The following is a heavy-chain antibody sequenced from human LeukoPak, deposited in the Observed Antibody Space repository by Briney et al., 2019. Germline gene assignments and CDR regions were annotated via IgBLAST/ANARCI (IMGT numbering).Heavy chain of an antibody. V-gene: IGHV3-7*03. Sequence: GGSLRLSCEGSAFIFSGHWMNWVRQTPGKGLEWVASIKEDGSVRQYVDSVKGRFSISRDNTKGSLFLQLNSLRAEDTAVYYCARGVTTDCSGGSCYDVWGQGTTVTVSS. CDR3: ARGVTTDCSGGSCYDV. CDR1: AFIFSGHW. CDR2: IKEDGSVR. D-gene: IGHD2-15*01. J-gene: IGHJ6*02.